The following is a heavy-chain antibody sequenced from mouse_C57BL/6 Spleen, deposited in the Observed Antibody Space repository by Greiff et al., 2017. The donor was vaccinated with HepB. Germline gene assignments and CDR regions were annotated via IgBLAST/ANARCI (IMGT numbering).Heavy chain of an antibody. Sequence: VQLQQPGADLVMPGASVKLSCTASGYTFTSYWMHWVRQTPGQGLEWIGEIDPADSYTNYNQKFKGNSTLTVDKSSSTGYMQLSSLTSEDTAVYYCARGGYGNYEYFDVWGTGTTVTVSS. CDR1: GYTFTSYW. CDR2: IDPADSYT. CDR3: ARGGYGNYEYFDV. V-gene: IGHV1-69*01. J-gene: IGHJ1*03. D-gene: IGHD2-1*01.